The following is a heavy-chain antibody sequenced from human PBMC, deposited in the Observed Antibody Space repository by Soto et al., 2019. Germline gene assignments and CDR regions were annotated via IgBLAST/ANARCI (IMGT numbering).Heavy chain of an antibody. V-gene: IGHV3-74*01. Sequence: EVQLVESGGGLVQPGGSLRLSCAASGLTFSSYWMHWVRQAPGKGLVWVSRINSDGSSTSYADAVKGRFTNSRDNDKNTLYLQMNCLGAEDTAVYYCALSHTVTTDYWGQGTLVTVSS. CDR2: INSDGSST. J-gene: IGHJ4*02. CDR1: GLTFSSYW. CDR3: ALSHTVTTDY. D-gene: IGHD4-17*01.